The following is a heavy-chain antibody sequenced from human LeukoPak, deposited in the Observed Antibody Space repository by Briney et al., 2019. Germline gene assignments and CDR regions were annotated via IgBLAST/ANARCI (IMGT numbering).Heavy chain of an antibody. Sequence: GGSLVLSCAASGFTFSNYAMSWVRQAPGKGLEWVSGISASGGSTYYADSVRGRFTISRDNSKNTLFLQMSRLRAEDTAVYYCAKALENCGGDCAQYYFDYWGQGTLVTVSS. CDR1: GFTFSNYA. V-gene: IGHV3-23*01. CDR3: AKALENCGGDCAQYYFDY. D-gene: IGHD2-21*02. CDR2: ISASGGST. J-gene: IGHJ4*02.